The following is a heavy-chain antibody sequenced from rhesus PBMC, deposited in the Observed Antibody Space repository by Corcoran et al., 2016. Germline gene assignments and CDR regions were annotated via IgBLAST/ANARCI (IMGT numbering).Heavy chain of an antibody. CDR1: GGSISGGYD. Sequence: QVQLQESGPGVVKPSETLSLTCAVSGGSISGGYDWSWIRQPPGKGLEWIGYIYGSRGSTNSNPSLKNRVTISKDASKNEFSLKLGSVTAADTAVYYCARDIAAALFDYWGQGVLVTVSS. D-gene: IGHD6-25*01. CDR2: IYGSRGST. CDR3: ARDIAAALFDY. V-gene: IGHV4-76*01. J-gene: IGHJ4*01.